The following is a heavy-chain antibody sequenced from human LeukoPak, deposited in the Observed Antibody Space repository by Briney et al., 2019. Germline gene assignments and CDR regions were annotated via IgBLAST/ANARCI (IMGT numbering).Heavy chain of an antibody. Sequence: GGSLRLSCAASGFTFDDYAMHWVRQAPGKGLEWVSLISWDGGSTYYADSVKGRFTISRDISKNSLYLQMNSLRAEDTALYYCAKASMGYCSSTSCYEAYYGMDVWGKGTTVTVSS. V-gene: IGHV3-43D*04. CDR2: ISWDGGST. CDR1: GFTFDDYA. CDR3: AKASMGYCSSTSCYEAYYGMDV. J-gene: IGHJ6*04. D-gene: IGHD2-2*01.